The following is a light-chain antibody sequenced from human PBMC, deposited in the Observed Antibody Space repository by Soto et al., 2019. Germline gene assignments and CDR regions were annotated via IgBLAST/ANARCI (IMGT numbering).Light chain of an antibody. CDR1: SSDVGGYNY. J-gene: IGLJ1*01. CDR3: SSYTTSNTRQIV. CDR2: DVS. Sequence: QSVLAQPPSVSGAPGQRVTISCTGTSSDVGGYNYVSWYQQHPGKAPKFMIYDVSNRPSGVSNRFSGSKSGNTASLTISGLQAEDEADYYCSSYTTSNTRQIVFGTGTKLTVL. V-gene: IGLV2-14*03.